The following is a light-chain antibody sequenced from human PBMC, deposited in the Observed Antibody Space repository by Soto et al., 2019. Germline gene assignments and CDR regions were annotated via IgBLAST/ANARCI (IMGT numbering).Light chain of an antibody. J-gene: IGKJ5*01. Sequence: ELVLTQSPATLSLSPGERATLSCRASQFLSSYLAWYQQKPGQPPRLLIYDTSNRAAGIPARFSGSRSGTDFPLTISILEPEDFAVYFCHQRNKFGQGTRLEIK. V-gene: IGKV3-11*01. CDR1: QFLSSY. CDR3: HQRNK. CDR2: DTS.